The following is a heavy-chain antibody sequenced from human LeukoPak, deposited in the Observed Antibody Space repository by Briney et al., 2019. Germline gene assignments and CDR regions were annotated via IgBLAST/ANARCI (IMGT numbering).Heavy chain of an antibody. V-gene: IGHV4-4*07. CDR3: ARDLADYYYDSSGYYFYAFDI. J-gene: IGHJ3*02. CDR1: GDSISSYY. D-gene: IGHD3-22*01. Sequence: SETLSLTCTVSGDSISSYYWGWIRQPAGKGLEWIGRIYTSGSTNYNPSLKSRVTISVDKSKNQFSLKLSPVTAADTAVYYCARDLADYYYDSSGYYFYAFDIWGQGTMVTVSS. CDR2: IYTSGST.